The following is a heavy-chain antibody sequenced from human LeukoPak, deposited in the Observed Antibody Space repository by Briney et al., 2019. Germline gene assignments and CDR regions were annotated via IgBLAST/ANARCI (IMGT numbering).Heavy chain of an antibody. CDR3: ARDGYYASGSHTAYFDY. CDR1: GGSISSFY. D-gene: IGHD3-10*01. CDR2: IYYSGST. V-gene: IGHV4-59*01. J-gene: IGHJ4*02. Sequence: PSETLSLTCTVSGGSISSFYWSWIRQPPGKGLEWIGYIYYSGSTNYIPSLKSRVTISVDTSKNQFSLKLTSVTAADTAMYYCARDGYYASGSHTAYFDYWGQGTLVTVSS.